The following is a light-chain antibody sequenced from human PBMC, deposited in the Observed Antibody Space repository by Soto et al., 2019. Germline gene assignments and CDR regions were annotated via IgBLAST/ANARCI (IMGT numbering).Light chain of an antibody. CDR1: SSNIGGNS. J-gene: IGLJ1*01. Sequence: QSVLTQPPSVSAAPGQKVTISCSGSSSNIGGNSVSWYQQLPGTAPKLLIYDDNKRPSGIPDRFSGSKSGTSATLGITGFQTGDEADYYCSSYTNIGTPLFGTGTKVTVL. V-gene: IGLV1-51*01. CDR3: SSYTNIGTPL. CDR2: DDN.